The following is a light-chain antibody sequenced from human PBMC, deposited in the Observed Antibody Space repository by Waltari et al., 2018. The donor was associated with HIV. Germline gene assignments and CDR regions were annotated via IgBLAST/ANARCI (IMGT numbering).Light chain of an antibody. V-gene: IGLV2-14*01. CDR2: EVS. CDR3: SSVANSVTLSVL. Sequence: QFALTQPASVSGSPGQSITISCSGTRSDIGYYYYVSWYQQHPGKAPKLMIYEVSNQPSGISNCCSGSKSGNTPSLTISALQPEDEADYFCSSVANSVTLSVLFGGGTKLTVL. CDR1: RSDIGYYYY. J-gene: IGLJ3*02.